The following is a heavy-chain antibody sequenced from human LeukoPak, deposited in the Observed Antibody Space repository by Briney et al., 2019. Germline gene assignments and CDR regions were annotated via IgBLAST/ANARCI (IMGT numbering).Heavy chain of an antibody. CDR3: AKVSGGDSRSGSDY. V-gene: IGHV3-9*01. J-gene: IGHJ4*02. Sequence: GRSLRLSCAASGFTFDDYAMHWVRQAPGKGLEWVSGISWNSGSIGYADSVKGRFTISRDNAKNSLYLQMNSLRAEDTALYYCAKVSGGDSRSGSDYWGQGTLVTVSS. CDR1: GFTFDDYA. D-gene: IGHD3-3*01. CDR2: ISWNSGSI.